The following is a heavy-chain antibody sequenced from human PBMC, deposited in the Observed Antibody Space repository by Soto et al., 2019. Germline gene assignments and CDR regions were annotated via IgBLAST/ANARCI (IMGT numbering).Heavy chain of an antibody. V-gene: IGHV3-33*08. CDR1: GFSFSRYA. D-gene: IGHD3-9*01. CDR2: IWYDGSNK. Sequence: TGGSLRLSCEASGFSFSRYAMHWVRQAPGKGLEWVAVIWYDGSNKYYADSVKGRFTISRDNSKNTLYLQMNSLRAEDTAVYYCARGDDILTGYYAFDYWGQGALVTVSS. CDR3: ARGDDILTGYYAFDY. J-gene: IGHJ4*02.